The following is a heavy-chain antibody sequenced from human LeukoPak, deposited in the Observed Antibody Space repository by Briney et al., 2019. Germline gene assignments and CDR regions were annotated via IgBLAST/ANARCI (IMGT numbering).Heavy chain of an antibody. V-gene: IGHV4-39*01. Sequence: SETLSLTCTVSGGSISSSSYYWGWIRQPPGKGLAWIGSIYYSGSTYYNPSLKSRVTISVDTSKNQFSLKLSSVTAADTAVYYCARLPKGTAMVTGYFDYWGQGTLVTVSS. J-gene: IGHJ4*02. CDR3: ARLPKGTAMVTGYFDY. CDR1: GGSISSSSYY. CDR2: IYYSGST. D-gene: IGHD5-18*01.